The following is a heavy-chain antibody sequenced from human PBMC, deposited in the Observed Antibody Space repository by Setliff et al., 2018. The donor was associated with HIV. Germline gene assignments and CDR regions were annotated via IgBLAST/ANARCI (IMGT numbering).Heavy chain of an antibody. CDR1: GYSISNHY. Sequence: PSETLSLTCDVSGYSISNHYWSWIRQPPGKGLEWIGYIYYTGSTNYNPSLRGRVTISVDTSKKQFSLKLSSVTAADTAVYFCARETRSGWYDLAYWGQGTLVTVSS. V-gene: IGHV4-59*11. CDR2: IYYTGST. J-gene: IGHJ4*02. CDR3: ARETRSGWYDLAY. D-gene: IGHD6-19*01.